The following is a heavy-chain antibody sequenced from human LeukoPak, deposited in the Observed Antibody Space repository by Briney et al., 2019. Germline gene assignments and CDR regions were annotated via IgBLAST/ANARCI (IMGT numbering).Heavy chain of an antibody. CDR3: ARVVTNWFDP. J-gene: IGHJ5*02. CDR2: ISTYNGNT. Sequence: GASVKVSCKASGYTFTAYGISWVRQAPGQGLEWMGWISTYNGNTKYAQKFQGRVTMTADTSTSTVYMELRSLRSDDSAVYYCARVVTNWFDPWGQGTLVTVSS. CDR1: GYTFTAYG. V-gene: IGHV1-18*04.